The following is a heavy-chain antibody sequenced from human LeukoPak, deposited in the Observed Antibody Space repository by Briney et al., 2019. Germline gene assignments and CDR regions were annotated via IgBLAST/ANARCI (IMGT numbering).Heavy chain of an antibody. Sequence: GGSLRLSCAASGFTFSSYSMNWVRQAPGKGLEWVAFIRYDGSNKYYADSVKGRFTISRDNSKNTLYLQMNSLRAEDTAVYYCAKDTRAYYDSSGPLVGYWGQGTLVTVSS. CDR3: AKDTRAYYDSSGPLVGY. D-gene: IGHD3-22*01. V-gene: IGHV3-30*02. CDR2: IRYDGSNK. J-gene: IGHJ4*02. CDR1: GFTFSSYS.